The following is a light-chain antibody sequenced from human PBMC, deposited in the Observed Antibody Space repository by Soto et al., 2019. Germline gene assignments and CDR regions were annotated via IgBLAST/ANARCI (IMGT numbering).Light chain of an antibody. Sequence: SYELTQPPSVSITPGQTATITCGGNHIGNKSVHWYQQRPGQAPVLVVFDDSDRPSGIPERFSGSNSGNTATLTISRVEAGDEAYYYWQVCDITIGLWVFCGGTKLTVL. CDR1: HIGNKS. V-gene: IGLV3-21*02. J-gene: IGLJ3*02. CDR2: DDS. CDR3: QVCDITIGLWV.